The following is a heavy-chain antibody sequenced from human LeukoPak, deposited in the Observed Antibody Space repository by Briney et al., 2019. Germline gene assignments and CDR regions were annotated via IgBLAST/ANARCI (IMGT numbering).Heavy chain of an antibody. CDR3: ARLGAAPDY. J-gene: IGHJ4*02. V-gene: IGHV3-7*01. CDR1: GFTFRSYW. CDR2: INHNGNVN. Sequence: GGSLSLSCAASGFTFRSYWMNWARQAPGKGLEWVASINHNGNVNYYVDSVKGRFTISRDNAKNSLSLQLDSLRTEDTAVYYCARLGAAPDYWGQGALVTVSS. D-gene: IGHD6-6*01.